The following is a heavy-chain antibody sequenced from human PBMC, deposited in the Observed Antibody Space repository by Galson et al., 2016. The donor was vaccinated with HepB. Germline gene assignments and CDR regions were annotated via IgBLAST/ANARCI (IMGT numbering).Heavy chain of an antibody. J-gene: IGHJ1*01. V-gene: IGHV3-30-3*01. CDR3: ARSLAARLSKYFQR. Sequence: SLRLSCAASGFTFSDYAMHWVRQTPGKGLEWVAVISYDGTNEYYADSVKGRFTIARDNSKNTLFLQMNSLRDEDTAVYYCARSLAARLSKYFQRWGQGALVTVSS. CDR1: GFTFSDYA. CDR2: ISYDGTNE. D-gene: IGHD6-6*01.